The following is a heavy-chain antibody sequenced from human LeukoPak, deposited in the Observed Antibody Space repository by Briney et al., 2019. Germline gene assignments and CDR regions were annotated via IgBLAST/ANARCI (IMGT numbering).Heavy chain of an antibody. V-gene: IGHV3-11*01. Sequence: GGSLRLSCAASGFTFRDYYMNWIRQAPGKGLEWVSYISTSGSTKYYADSVKGRFTISRDNSKNKLYLQMNSLRAEDTAVYYCARAAYDSSGYLTLWGQGTLVTVSS. CDR3: ARAAYDSSGYLTL. D-gene: IGHD3-22*01. CDR1: GFTFRDYY. CDR2: ISTSGSTK. J-gene: IGHJ4*02.